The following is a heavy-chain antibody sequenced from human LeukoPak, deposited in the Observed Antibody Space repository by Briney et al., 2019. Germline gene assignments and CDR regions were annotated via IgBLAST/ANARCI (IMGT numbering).Heavy chain of an antibody. CDR2: ISSSGSTI. D-gene: IGHD6-13*01. Sequence: PGGSLRLSCAASGFTFSSYAMSWVRQAPGNGLEWVSAISSSGSTIYYADSVKGRFTISRDNAKNSLYLQMNSLRAEDTAVYYCAREGIAAASDYWGQGTLVTVSS. V-gene: IGHV3-21*04. J-gene: IGHJ4*02. CDR1: GFTFSSYA. CDR3: AREGIAAASDY.